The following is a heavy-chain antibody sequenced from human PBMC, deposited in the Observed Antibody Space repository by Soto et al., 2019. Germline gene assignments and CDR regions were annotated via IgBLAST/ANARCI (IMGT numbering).Heavy chain of an antibody. CDR3: ARAAQTTVPTTQFDY. V-gene: IGHV4-31*03. CDR1: GGSISSGGYY. CDR2: IYYSGST. J-gene: IGHJ4*02. D-gene: IGHD4-17*01. Sequence: SETLSLTCTVSGGSISSGGYYWSWIRQHPGKGLEWIGYIYYSGSTYYNPSLKSRVTISVDTSKNQFSLKLSSVTAADTAVYYCARAAQTTVPTTQFDYWGQGTLVTVSS.